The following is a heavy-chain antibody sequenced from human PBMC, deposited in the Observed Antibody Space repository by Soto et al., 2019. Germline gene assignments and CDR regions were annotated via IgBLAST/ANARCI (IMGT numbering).Heavy chain of an antibody. D-gene: IGHD1-1*01. Sequence: QVQLVQSGAEVKKPGASVKVSCKASGYTFTSYDINWVRQATGQGLEWMGWMNPNSGNTGYAQKFQGRVTITRNPSRNTAYRELSSLGSDDTAVYYCAGVLRSRLERDAFDIWGHGTMVTVSS. J-gene: IGHJ3*02. CDR3: AGVLRSRLERDAFDI. V-gene: IGHV1-8*01. CDR2: MNPNSGNT. CDR1: GYTFTSYD.